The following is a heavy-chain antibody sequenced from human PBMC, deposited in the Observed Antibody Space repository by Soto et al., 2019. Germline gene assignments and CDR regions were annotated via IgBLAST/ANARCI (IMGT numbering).Heavy chain of an antibody. J-gene: IGHJ4*02. V-gene: IGHV4-39*02. CDR3: AREYYSSPDS. CDR1: GGSISSASHH. CDR2: IYYTGTT. Sequence: KPSETLSLTCTVSGGSISSASHHWGWIRQPPGKGLEWIGSIYYTGTTYYNPSLKSRLTISVDTSRNQFSLKLSSVTAADTAVYYCAREYYSSPDSWGQGTLVTVSS. D-gene: IGHD3-10*01.